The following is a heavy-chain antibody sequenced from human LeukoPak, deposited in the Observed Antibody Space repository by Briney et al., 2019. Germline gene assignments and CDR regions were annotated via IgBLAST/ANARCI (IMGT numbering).Heavy chain of an antibody. CDR3: ARHRYGIAAPGAAY. CDR1: GYSISSGYY. J-gene: IGHJ4*02. D-gene: IGHD6-6*01. V-gene: IGHV4-38-2*01. CDR2: IYHSGST. Sequence: SVTLSLTCAVSGYSISSGYYWGWIRQPPGKGLEWIGSIYHSGSTYYNPSLKSRVTISVDTSKNQFSLKLSSVTAADTAVYYCARHRYGIAAPGAAYWGQGTLVTVSS.